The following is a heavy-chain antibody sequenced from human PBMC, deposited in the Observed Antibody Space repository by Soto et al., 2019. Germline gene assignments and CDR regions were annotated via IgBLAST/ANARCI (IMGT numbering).Heavy chain of an antibody. CDR2: IYYSGST. J-gene: IGHJ4*02. CDR1: GGSISSGGYY. CDR3: ARTYGDHVRYFDY. D-gene: IGHD4-17*01. Sequence: SETLSLTCTVSGGSISSGGYYWSWIRQHPGKGLEWIGYIYYSGSTYYNPSLKSRVTISVDTSKNQFSLKLSSVTAAGTAVYYCARTYGDHVRYFDYWGQGTLVTVSS. V-gene: IGHV4-31*03.